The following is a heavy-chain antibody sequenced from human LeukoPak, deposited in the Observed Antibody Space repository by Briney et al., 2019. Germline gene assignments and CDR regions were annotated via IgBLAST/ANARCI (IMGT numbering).Heavy chain of an antibody. J-gene: IGHJ4*02. Sequence: PGGSLRLSCAASGFIFNGYEMNWVRQAPGKGLEWVSYISSSGTTIYYADSVKGRFTISRDNSKNTLYLQMNSLKTEDTALYYCARQMATILDGILDYWGQGTLVTVSS. CDR2: ISSSGTTI. D-gene: IGHD5-24*01. V-gene: IGHV3-48*03. CDR1: GFIFNGYE. CDR3: ARQMATILDGILDY.